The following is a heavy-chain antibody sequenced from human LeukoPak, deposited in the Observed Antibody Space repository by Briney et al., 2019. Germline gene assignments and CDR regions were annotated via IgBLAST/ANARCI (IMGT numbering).Heavy chain of an antibody. CDR2: FDPEDGET. CDR3: ARSTGGWDNYYYYGMDV. J-gene: IGHJ6*02. V-gene: IGHV1-24*01. CDR1: GYTLTELS. Sequence: ASVKVSCKVSGYTLTELSMHWVRQAPGKGLEWMGGFDPEDGETIYAQKFQGRVTMTRNTSISTAYMELSSLRSEDTAVYYCARSTGGWDNYYYYGMDVWGQGTTVTVSS. D-gene: IGHD6-19*01.